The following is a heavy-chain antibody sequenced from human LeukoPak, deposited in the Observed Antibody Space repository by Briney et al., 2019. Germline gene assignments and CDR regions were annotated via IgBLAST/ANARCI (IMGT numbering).Heavy chain of an antibody. CDR3: ANRRRASRGYGMDV. J-gene: IGHJ6*02. CDR2: IIPIFGTA. Sequence: GASVTVSCKASGGTFSSYDISWVRQAPGQGLEWMGGIIPIFGTANYAQKFQGRVTITADESTSTAYMELSSLRSEDTAVYYCANRRRASRGYGMDVWGQGITVTVSS. D-gene: IGHD1-1*01. V-gene: IGHV1-69*13. CDR1: GGTFSSYD.